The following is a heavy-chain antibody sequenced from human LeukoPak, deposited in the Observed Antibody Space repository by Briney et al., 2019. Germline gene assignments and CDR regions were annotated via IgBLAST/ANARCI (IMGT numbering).Heavy chain of an antibody. CDR1: AVSFSRSG. CDR3: AKGMWVVRGVIGDAFDI. D-gene: IGHD3-10*01. Sequence: PGRSLRLSCAASAVSFSRSGMDWVRQAPGKGLEWVAVMSFDGSNKFYTDSVKGRFTISRDNSENTLYLQMNSLRAEDTAVYYCAKGMWVVRGVIGDAFDIWGQGTMVIVSS. CDR2: MSFDGSNK. V-gene: IGHV3-30*18. J-gene: IGHJ3*02.